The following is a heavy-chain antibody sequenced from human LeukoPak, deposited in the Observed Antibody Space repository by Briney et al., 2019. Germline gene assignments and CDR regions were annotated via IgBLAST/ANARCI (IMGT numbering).Heavy chain of an antibody. CDR2: INHSGST. CDR1: SGSFSGYY. CDR3: ARGGQLLFLLPNFDL. D-gene: IGHD2-2*01. V-gene: IGHV4-34*01. J-gene: IGHJ2*01. Sequence: SETLSLTCAVYSGSFSGYYWSWIRQPPGKGLEWIGEINHSGSTNYNPSLKSRVTISVDTSKNQFSLKPSSVTAADTAVYYCARGGQLLFLLPNFDLWGRGTLVTVSS.